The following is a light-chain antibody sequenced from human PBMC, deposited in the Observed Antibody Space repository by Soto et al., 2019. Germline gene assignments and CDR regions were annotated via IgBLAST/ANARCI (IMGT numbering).Light chain of an antibody. Sequence: DIQMTQSPSSVSASVVDRVTITCRASQGVSNWLAWYQQKPGKAPKLLIYAASTLRSGVPSRFRGSVSGTDFTFTISSLQPEDFATYYCQQATRFPYTVGQGTKLEIK. CDR3: QQATRFPYT. CDR1: QGVSNW. V-gene: IGKV1-12*01. CDR2: AAS. J-gene: IGKJ2*01.